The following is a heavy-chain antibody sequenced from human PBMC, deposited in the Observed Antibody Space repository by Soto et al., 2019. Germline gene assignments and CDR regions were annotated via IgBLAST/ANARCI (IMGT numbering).Heavy chain of an antibody. CDR2: ISHDGRVT. D-gene: IGHD2-21*02. J-gene: IGHJ4*02. CDR1: GFTFNSLS. CDR3: AREPYGDSQYFDY. V-gene: IGHV3-30*04. Sequence: QVQLVESGGGMVQPGTSLRLSCAASGFTFNSLSLHWVRQRPDKGLEWVAVISHDGRVTFYADFVKGRFTVSRDNSKNTIYLQVYSLRAEDTAVYYCAREPYGDSQYFDYWGQGTLVTVSS.